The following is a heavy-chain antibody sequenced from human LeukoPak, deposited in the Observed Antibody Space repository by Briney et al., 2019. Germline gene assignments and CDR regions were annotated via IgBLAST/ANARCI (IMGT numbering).Heavy chain of an antibody. J-gene: IGHJ5*02. V-gene: IGHV1-8*01. D-gene: IGHD3-22*01. CDR3: ARRYYNDDRGDNWFDP. CDR1: GYTFTSYE. CDR2: INPNSGNT. Sequence: ASVKVSCKASGYTFTSYEINWVRQATGQGLAWMGWINPNSGNTGYTQKFQGRVTLTRDTSISTAYMELSSLTSEDTAVYYCARRYYNDDRGDNWFDPWGQGTLVIVSS.